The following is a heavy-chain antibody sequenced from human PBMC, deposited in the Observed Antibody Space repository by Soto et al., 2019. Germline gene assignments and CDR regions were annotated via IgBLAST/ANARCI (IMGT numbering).Heavy chain of an antibody. D-gene: IGHD6-19*01. CDR3: ARSIAVAGTSYWFDP. CDR2: IYYSGST. Sequence: QVQLQESGPGLVKPSETLSLTCTVSGGSISSYYWSWIRQPPGKGLEWIGYIYYSGSTNYNPSLKSRVTISVDTSKNQCSLKLSSVTAADTAVYYCARSIAVAGTSYWFDPWGQGTLVTVSS. J-gene: IGHJ5*02. V-gene: IGHV4-59*01. CDR1: GGSISSYY.